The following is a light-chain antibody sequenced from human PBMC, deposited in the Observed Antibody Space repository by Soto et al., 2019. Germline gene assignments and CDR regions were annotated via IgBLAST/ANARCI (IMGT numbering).Light chain of an antibody. CDR2: VNT. CDR3: QSYDSSLTGYV. CDR1: SSNVGAGYD. Sequence: PELTQPPSVSGAPGQSVTISCSGRSSNVGAGYDVNWYQQLPGTAPKLLIYVNTNRPSGVPDRFSGSKSGTSASLAITGLQAEDVSDYYGQSYDSSLTGYVFGTGPKVTVL. J-gene: IGLJ1*01. V-gene: IGLV1-40*01.